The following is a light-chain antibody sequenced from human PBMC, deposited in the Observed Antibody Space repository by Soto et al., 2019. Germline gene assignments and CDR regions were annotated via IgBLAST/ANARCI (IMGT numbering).Light chain of an antibody. CDR2: EVN. J-gene: IGLJ2*01. CDR3: SSYTTSSTLV. CDR1: TSDIGRYNY. Sequence: QSALTQPASVSGSPGQSITISCTGTTSDIGRYNYVAWYQQHPGKAPKVMIYEVNNRTSWISNRFSGSKSGNTASMTISGLQAEDEAPYYCSSYTTSSTLVFGGGTKVTVL. V-gene: IGLV2-14*01.